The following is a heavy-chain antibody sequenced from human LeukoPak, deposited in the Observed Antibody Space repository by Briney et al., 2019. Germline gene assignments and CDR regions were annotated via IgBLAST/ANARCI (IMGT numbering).Heavy chain of an antibody. D-gene: IGHD5-18*01. J-gene: IGHJ5*02. V-gene: IGHV4-39*07. CDR2: IYYSGST. CDR1: GGSISSSSYY. Sequence: SETLSLTCTVSGGSISSSSYYWGWIRQPPGKGLEWIGSIYYSGSTYYNPSLKSRVTISVDTSKNQFSLKLSSVTAADTAVYYCARVTNRWLDPWGQGTLVTVSS. CDR3: ARVTNRWLDP.